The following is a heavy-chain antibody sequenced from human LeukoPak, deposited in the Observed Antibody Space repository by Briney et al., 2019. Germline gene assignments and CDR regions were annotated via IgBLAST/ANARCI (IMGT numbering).Heavy chain of an antibody. Sequence: GASVKVSCKASGYEFSSYGISWVRQAPGQGLEWMGWISAYNGKTKYAEKFQGRLTMTTETSTSIAYMELRSLTSGDTAVYYCAKDSPRDDYVRGSYRYSRRGSDIWGQGTLVTASS. CDR3: AKDSPRDDYVRGSYRYSRRGSDI. V-gene: IGHV1-18*01. D-gene: IGHD3-16*02. CDR1: GYEFSSYG. CDR2: ISAYNGKT. J-gene: IGHJ3*02.